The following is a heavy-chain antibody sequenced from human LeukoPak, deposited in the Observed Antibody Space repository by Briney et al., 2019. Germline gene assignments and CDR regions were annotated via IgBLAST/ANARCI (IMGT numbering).Heavy chain of an antibody. J-gene: IGHJ4*02. CDR3: ARDIAAAGKDY. D-gene: IGHD6-13*01. CDR1: GFTFSDYY. Sequence: GGSLRLSCAASGFTFSDYYMSWIRQAPGKGLEWVSYISSSSSYTNYADSVKGRFTISRDNAKNSLYLQMNSLRAEDTAMYYCARDIAAAGKDYWGQGTLVTVSS. CDR2: ISSSSSYT. V-gene: IGHV3-11*06.